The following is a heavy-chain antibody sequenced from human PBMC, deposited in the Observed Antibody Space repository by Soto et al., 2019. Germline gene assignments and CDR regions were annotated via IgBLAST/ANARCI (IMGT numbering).Heavy chain of an antibody. CDR1: GGTFSGYV. D-gene: IGHD3-16*01. CDR3: ATHGLGVSSPPYFDN. CDR2: FVPLFGTT. Sequence: QLVQSGSEVMKPGSSVKVSCQASGGTFSGYVVTWVRQAPGQGLEWMGEFVPLFGTTYYAQRFSGRITITAEESTSTAYMELRALRSDDTAVYYCATHGLGVSSPPYFDNWGQGTLVTVSS. V-gene: IGHV1-69*01. J-gene: IGHJ4*02.